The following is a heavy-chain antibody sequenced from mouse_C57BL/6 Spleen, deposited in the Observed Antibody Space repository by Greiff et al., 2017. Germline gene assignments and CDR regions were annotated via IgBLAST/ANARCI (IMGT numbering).Heavy chain of an antibody. J-gene: IGHJ4*01. CDR1: GYTFTDYY. CDR2: IYPGSGNT. CDR3: ARDYYSNGFMDY. Sequence: QVQLQQSGAELVRPGASVKLSCKASGYTFTDYYINWVKQRPGQGLEWIARIYPGSGNTYYNEKFKGKATLTAEKSSSTAYMQLSSLTSEDSAVYFCARDYYSNGFMDYWGQGTSVTVSS. D-gene: IGHD2-5*01. V-gene: IGHV1-76*01.